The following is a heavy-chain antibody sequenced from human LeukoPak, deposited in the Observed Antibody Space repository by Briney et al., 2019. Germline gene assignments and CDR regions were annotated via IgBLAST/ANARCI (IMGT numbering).Heavy chain of an antibody. CDR1: GGPIIASY. D-gene: IGHD3-22*01. J-gene: IGHJ4*02. V-gene: IGHV4-59*01. CDR3: ARVRFYDTTGYSTSYYLDY. CDR2: THYSGTG. Sequence: PSGTLSLTCAVSGGPIIASYWSWIRQPPGKGLEWIGYTHYSGTGNYNPSLKSRVTISIDTTKNRFFLRLTSVTAADTAVYCCARVRFYDTTGYSTSYYLDYWGQGALVTVSS.